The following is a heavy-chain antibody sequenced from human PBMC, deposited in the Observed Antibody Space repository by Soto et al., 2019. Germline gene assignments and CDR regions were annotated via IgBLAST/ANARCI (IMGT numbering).Heavy chain of an antibody. D-gene: IGHD2-15*01. CDR2: IYYSGST. CDR3: ARDSCCGGSCYSPLVAFDI. V-gene: IGHV4-61*01. J-gene: IGHJ3*02. CDR1: GGSVSSGSYY. Sequence: SETLSLTCTVSGGSVSSGSYYWSWIRQPPGKGLEGFGYIYYSGSTNYNPSRKSRVTISVDTSKNQFSLKLSSVTAAVTAVYYCARDSCCGGSCYSPLVAFDIWGQGAMVTVSS.